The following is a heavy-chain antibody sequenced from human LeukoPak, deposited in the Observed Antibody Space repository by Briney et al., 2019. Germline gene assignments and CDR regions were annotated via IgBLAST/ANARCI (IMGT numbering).Heavy chain of an antibody. Sequence: SETLSLTCTVSGGSISGYYWSWIRQPPGKGLEFIGYIYYSGSTSYNPSLKSRVTISVDTSKNQFPLHLSSVTAADTAVYYCARFGMYSFDYWGQGTLVTVSS. CDR1: GGSISGYY. CDR3: ARFGMYSFDY. CDR2: IYYSGST. V-gene: IGHV4-59*01. D-gene: IGHD3-16*01. J-gene: IGHJ4*02.